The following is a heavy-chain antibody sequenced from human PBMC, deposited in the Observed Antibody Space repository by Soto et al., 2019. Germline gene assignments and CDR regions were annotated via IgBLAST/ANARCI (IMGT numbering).Heavy chain of an antibody. CDR1: GGSISSGGYY. J-gene: IGHJ5*02. V-gene: IGHV4-31*03. Sequence: SETLSLTCTVSGGSISSGGYYWSWIRQHPGKGLEWIGYIYYSGSTYYNPSLKSRVTISVDTSKNQFSLKLSSVTAADTAVYYCARVVGIGVVPATMNNWLDPWVQVTLITVSS. CDR3: ARVVGIGVVPATMNNWLDP. D-gene: IGHD2-2*03. CDR2: IYYSGST.